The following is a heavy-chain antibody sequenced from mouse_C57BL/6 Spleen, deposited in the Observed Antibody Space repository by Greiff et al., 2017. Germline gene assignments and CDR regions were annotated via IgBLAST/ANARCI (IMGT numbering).Heavy chain of an antibody. V-gene: IGHV1-64*01. D-gene: IGHD6-1*01. CDR3: ARSPSSVHFDY. J-gene: IGHJ2*01. CDR1: GYTFTSYW. CDR2: IHPNSGST. Sequence: VQLQQPGAELVKPGASVKLSCKASGYTFTSYWMHWVKQRPGQGLEWIGMIHPNSGSTNYNEKFTGKATLTVDKSSSTAYMQRSSLTSDDSAVYYCARSPSSVHFDYWGQGTTLTVSS.